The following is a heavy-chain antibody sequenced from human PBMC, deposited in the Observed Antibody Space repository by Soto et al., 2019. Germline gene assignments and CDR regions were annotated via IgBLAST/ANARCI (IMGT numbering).Heavy chain of an antibody. CDR3: VRDSGWPILNFDS. CDR1: GFDFRSYG. CDR2: ASYDGSET. J-gene: IGHJ4*02. V-gene: IGHV3-30*03. Sequence: PVGSLRLSCAASGFDFRSYGIHWVRQAPGRGLEWVAAASYDGSETYYADSAKGRFTVSKEISKNTVFLQMNALRHEDTALYFCVRDSGWPILNFDSWGQGTLVTV. D-gene: IGHD3-10*01.